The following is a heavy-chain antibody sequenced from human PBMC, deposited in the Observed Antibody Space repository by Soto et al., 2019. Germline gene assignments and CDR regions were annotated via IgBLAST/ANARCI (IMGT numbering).Heavy chain of an antibody. CDR1: GFTFSSHS. Sequence: EVQLVESGGGLVQPGGSLRLSCAASGFTFSSHSMNWVRQTPGKGLEWVSYISSTSSTMYYADSVKGRFTISRDSSKKSLFLQMNSLRPEDSAVYYCTTGGVSSGRGYWGQGTLVTVSS. D-gene: IGHD3-22*01. J-gene: IGHJ4*02. V-gene: IGHV3-48*01. CDR3: TTGGVSSGRGY. CDR2: ISSTSSTM.